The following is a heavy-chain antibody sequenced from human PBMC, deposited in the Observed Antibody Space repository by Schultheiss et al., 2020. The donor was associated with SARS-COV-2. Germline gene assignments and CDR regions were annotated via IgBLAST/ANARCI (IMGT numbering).Heavy chain of an antibody. D-gene: IGHD4-23*01. CDR2: IYHSGST. CDR1: GCSISSRNW. V-gene: IGHV4-4*02. Sequence: SETLSLTCAVSGCSISSRNWWSWVRQPPGKGLEWIGEIYHSGSTNYNPSLKSLVTLSVDTSKNQFSLKLSSVTAADTAVYYCARGHAPRWYYFDYWGQGTLVTVSS. CDR3: ARGHAPRWYYFDY. J-gene: IGHJ4*02.